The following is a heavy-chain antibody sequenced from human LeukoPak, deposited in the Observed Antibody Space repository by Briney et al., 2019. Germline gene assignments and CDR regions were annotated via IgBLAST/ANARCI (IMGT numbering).Heavy chain of an antibody. Sequence: ASVKVSCKVSGYTLTELSMHWVRQAPGKGLEWMGGFDPEDGETIYAQTFQGRVTMTEDTSTDTAYMELSSLRSEDTAVYYCATSHYGSGSYNYWGQGTLVTVSS. D-gene: IGHD3-10*01. CDR1: GYTLTELS. CDR2: FDPEDGET. CDR3: ATSHYGSGSYNY. J-gene: IGHJ4*02. V-gene: IGHV1-24*01.